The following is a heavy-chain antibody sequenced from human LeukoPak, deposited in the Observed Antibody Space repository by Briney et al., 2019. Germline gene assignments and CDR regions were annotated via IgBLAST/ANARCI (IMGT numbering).Heavy chain of an antibody. D-gene: IGHD5-24*01. CDR2: ISNDGSAT. CDR3: VRDGTATIPNDY. J-gene: IGHJ4*02. Sequence: GGSLRLSCAASGFTFSSYSMNWVRQAPGKGLLWVSGISNDGSATMYADSVKGRFTMSRDNAKNTLYLHLNSLSAEDTAVYYCVRDGTATIPNDYWGQGTLVTVSS. V-gene: IGHV3-74*03. CDR1: GFTFSSYS.